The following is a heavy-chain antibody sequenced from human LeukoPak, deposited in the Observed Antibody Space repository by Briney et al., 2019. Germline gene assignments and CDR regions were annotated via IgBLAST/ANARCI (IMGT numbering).Heavy chain of an antibody. CDR3: ARRRITMVRGVIITPFDY. CDR1: GGSFSGYY. J-gene: IGHJ4*02. V-gene: IGHV4-34*01. Sequence: PSETLSLTCAVYGGSFSGYYWSWIRQPPGKGLEWIGEINHSGSTNYNPSLKSRVTISVDTSKNQFSLKLSSVTAADTAVYYCARRRITMVRGVIITPFDYWGQGTLVTVSS. D-gene: IGHD3-10*01. CDR2: INHSGST.